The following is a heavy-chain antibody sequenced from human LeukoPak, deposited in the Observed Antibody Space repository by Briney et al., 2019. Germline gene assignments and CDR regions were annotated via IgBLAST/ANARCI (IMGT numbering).Heavy chain of an antibody. CDR3: VRHPLAARSFDY. V-gene: IGHV4-38-2*01. Sequence: SETLSLTCAVSGYSISSGYCWGWVRQSPGKGLEWIGGIYHTGSTYYNPSLKSRVTISVDTSKNHFSLRLSSVTAADTAVYYCVRHPLAARSFDYWGQGTLVTVSS. CDR2: IYHTGST. J-gene: IGHJ4*02. CDR1: GYSISSGYC. D-gene: IGHD6-6*01.